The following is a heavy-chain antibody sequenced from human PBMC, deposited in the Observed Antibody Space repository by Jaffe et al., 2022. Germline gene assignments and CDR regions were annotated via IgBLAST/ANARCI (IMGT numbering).Heavy chain of an antibody. D-gene: IGHD3-10*01. J-gene: IGHJ4*02. V-gene: IGHV3-48*03. CDR1: GFTFSSYE. Sequence: EVQLVESGGGLVQPGGSLRLSCAASGFTFSSYEMNWVRQAPGKGLEWVSYISSSGSTIYYADSVKGRFTISRDNAKNSLYLQMNSLRAEDTAVYYCARGLPWSGSYYKSQPRGYFDYWGQGTLVTVSS. CDR2: ISSSGSTI. CDR3: ARGLPWSGSYYKSQPRGYFDY.